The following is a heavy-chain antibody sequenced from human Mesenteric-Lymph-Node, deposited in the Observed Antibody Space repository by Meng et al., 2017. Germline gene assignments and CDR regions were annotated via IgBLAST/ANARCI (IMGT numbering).Heavy chain of an antibody. D-gene: IGHD3-10*01. V-gene: IGHV3-30*04. CDR1: GFTFSTYA. Sequence: GESLKISCAASGFTFSTYAMHWVRQVPGRGLDWVAVVSNDGSVTFYAESVKGRFSISRDNSKSTLFLQMNSLKEEDTAVYYCAREKSHFGELALWGQGTLVTVSS. CDR2: VSNDGSVT. CDR3: AREKSHFGELAL. J-gene: IGHJ4*02.